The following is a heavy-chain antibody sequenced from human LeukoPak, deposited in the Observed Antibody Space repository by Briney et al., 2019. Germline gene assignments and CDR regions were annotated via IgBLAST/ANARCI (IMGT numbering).Heavy chain of an antibody. CDR3: TRGPYREERYSSGWYWFDP. CDR2: IYYSGST. V-gene: IGHV4-59*12. D-gene: IGHD6-19*01. CDR1: GGSISSYH. J-gene: IGHJ5*02. Sequence: SETLSLTCTVSGGSISSYHWSWIRQPPGKGLQWIGYIYYSGSTNYNPSLRSRVTISVDTSKNQFSLQLSSVTAADTAVYYCTRGPYREERYSSGWYWFDPWGQGTLVTVSS.